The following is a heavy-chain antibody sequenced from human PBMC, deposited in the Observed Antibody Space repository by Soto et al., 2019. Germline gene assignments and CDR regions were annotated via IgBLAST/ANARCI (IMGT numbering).Heavy chain of an antibody. CDR2: VYHNGGA. J-gene: IGHJ5*01. CDR3: GRVVEGATRHTDPDS. CDR1: GVSIHNSHSF. D-gene: IGHD2-21*01. V-gene: IGHV4-39*01. Sequence: QVHLQESGPGLEKPSETLSLTCTVSGVSIHNSHSFWAWIRQPPGKGLQFIASVYHNGGAHYNSSLKSRVTISVDTANNQVSLTMRSLTAADTAFYYCGRVVEGATRHTDPDSWGQGILVTVSS.